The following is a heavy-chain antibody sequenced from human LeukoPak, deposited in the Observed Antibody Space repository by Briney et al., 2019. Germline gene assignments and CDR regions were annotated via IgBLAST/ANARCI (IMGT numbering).Heavy chain of an antibody. CDR2: INWNGLST. CDR3: VTHRAFSSRPNCYTPPKMLRGVIGSFDI. V-gene: IGHV3-20*04. D-gene: IGHD3-10*01. J-gene: IGHJ3*02. CDR1: GFTFSSYA. Sequence: GGSLRLSCAASGFTFSSYAMSWVRQAPGMGLEGVSGINWNGLSTGHRDSVKGRFTVSRVDAKKSVYLQMNNLISEDTASYYCVTHRAFSSRPNCYTPPKMLRGVIGSFDIWGQGTMVIVSS.